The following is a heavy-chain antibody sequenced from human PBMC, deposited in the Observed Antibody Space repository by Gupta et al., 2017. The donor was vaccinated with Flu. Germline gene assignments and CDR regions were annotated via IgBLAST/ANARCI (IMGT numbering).Heavy chain of an antibody. CDR1: GFTFSSYG. D-gene: IGHD1-26*01. CDR2: IWYDGSNK. J-gene: IGHJ4*02. Sequence: QVQLVESGGGVVQPGRSLRLSCAASGFTFSSYGMHWVRQAPGKGLEWVAVIWYDGSNKYYADSVKGRFTISRDNSKNTLYLQMNSLRAEDTAVYYCARDSVSYGLLNPPGYWGQGTLVTVSS. CDR3: ARDSVSYGLLNPPGY. V-gene: IGHV3-33*01.